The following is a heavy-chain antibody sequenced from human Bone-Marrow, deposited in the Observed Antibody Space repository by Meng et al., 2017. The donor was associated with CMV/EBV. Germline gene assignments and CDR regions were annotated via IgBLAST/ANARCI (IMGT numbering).Heavy chain of an antibody. CDR3: ARRSYQLLYGYYYYGMDV. CDR1: GGTFSSYT. J-gene: IGHJ6*02. Sequence: SVKVSCKASGGTFSSYTISWVRQAPGQGLEWMGRIIPILGIANYAQKFQGRVTITADKSTGTAYMELSSLRSEDTAVYYCARRSYQLLYGYYYYGMDVWGQGTTVTVSS. CDR2: IIPILGIA. D-gene: IGHD2-2*02. V-gene: IGHV1-69*02.